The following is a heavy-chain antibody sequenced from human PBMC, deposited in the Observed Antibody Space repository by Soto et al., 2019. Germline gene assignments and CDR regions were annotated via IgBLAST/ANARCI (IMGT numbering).Heavy chain of an antibody. D-gene: IGHD5-18*01. CDR1: GGTFSSYA. J-gene: IGHJ2*01. CDR3: ARDEGSSGYSYVRYFDL. V-gene: IGHV1-69*12. CDR2: IIPIFGTA. Sequence: QVQLVQSGAEVKKPGSSVKVSCKASGGTFSSYAISWVRQAPGQGLEWMGGIIPIFGTANYAQKFQGRVTITADESTSTAYMELRSLRSEDTAVYYCARDEGSSGYSYVRYFDLWGRGTLVTVSS.